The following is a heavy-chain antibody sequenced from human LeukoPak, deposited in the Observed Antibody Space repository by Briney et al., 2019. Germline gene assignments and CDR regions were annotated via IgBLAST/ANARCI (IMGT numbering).Heavy chain of an antibody. CDR1: GGTFSSYA. Sequence: ASVKVSCKASGGTFSSYAISWVRQAPGQGREWMGGIIPIFGTANYAQKFQGRVTITTDESTSTAYMELSSLRSGDTAVYYCARAVIAARPWGYFDYWGQGTLVTVSS. D-gene: IGHD6-6*01. J-gene: IGHJ4*02. CDR3: ARAVIAARPWGYFDY. CDR2: IIPIFGTA. V-gene: IGHV1-69*05.